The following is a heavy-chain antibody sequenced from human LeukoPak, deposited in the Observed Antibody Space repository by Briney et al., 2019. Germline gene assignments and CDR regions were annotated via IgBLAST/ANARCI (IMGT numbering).Heavy chain of an antibody. Sequence: GGSLRLSCAASGFTVSSNYMSWVRQAPGEGLEWVSVIYSGGSTYYADSVKGRFTISRDNSKNTLYLQMNSLRAEDTAVYYCAMTAVAGTGDYWGQGTLVTVSS. CDR1: GFTVSSNY. CDR2: IYSGGST. D-gene: IGHD6-19*01. CDR3: AMTAVAGTGDY. V-gene: IGHV3-66*01. J-gene: IGHJ4*02.